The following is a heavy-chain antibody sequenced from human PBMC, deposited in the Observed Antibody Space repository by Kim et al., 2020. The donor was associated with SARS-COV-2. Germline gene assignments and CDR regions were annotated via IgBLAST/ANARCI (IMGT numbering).Heavy chain of an antibody. CDR3: ARVYGSGSYYTGGFDY. V-gene: IGHV3-7*01. Sequence: GGSLRLSCAASGFTFSSYWMSWVRQAPGKGLEWVANIKQDGSEKYYVDSVKGRFTISRDNAKNSLYLQMNSLRAEDTAVYYCARVYGSGSYYTGGFDYWGQGTLVTVSS. J-gene: IGHJ4*02. CDR2: IKQDGSEK. D-gene: IGHD3-10*01. CDR1: GFTFSSYW.